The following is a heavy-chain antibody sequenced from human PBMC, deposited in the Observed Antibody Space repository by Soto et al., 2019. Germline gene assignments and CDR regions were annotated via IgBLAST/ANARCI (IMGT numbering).Heavy chain of an antibody. CDR3: ARRHISHYQFDN. D-gene: IGHD1-26*01. V-gene: IGHV4-59*08. CDR1: GGSISNYY. Sequence: QLQLQESGPGLVKPSETLSLNCTVSGGSISNYYWSWIRRPPGKGLEWIGYISYSGSTNYSPSLQGRVXXXIXXSKNHFSLELSSLTAADTAVYYCARRHISHYQFDNWGQGTLVTVSS. CDR2: ISYSGST. J-gene: IGHJ4*02.